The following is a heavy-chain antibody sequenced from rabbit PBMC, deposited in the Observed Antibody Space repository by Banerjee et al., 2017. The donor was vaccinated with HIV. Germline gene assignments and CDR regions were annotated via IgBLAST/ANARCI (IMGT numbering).Heavy chain of an antibody. Sequence: QEQLVESGGGLVQPGGSLKLSCKASGFDFSSYGVNWVRQAPGKGLEWIGCISDGSSYYANWVNGRFTISKTSSTTVTLQMTSLTAADTATYFCARDRDWTLHLWGPGTLVTVS. D-gene: IGHD4-2*01. CDR3: ARDRDWTLHL. CDR2: ISDGSS. J-gene: IGHJ4*01. V-gene: IGHV1S39*01. CDR1: GFDFSSYG.